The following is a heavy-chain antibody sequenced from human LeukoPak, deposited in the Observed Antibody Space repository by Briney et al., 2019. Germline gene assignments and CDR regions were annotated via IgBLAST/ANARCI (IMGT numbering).Heavy chain of an antibody. CDR1: GGSFSGYY. CDR3: ARSYCSSTSCYIYWFDP. D-gene: IGHD2-2*02. CDR2: INHSGST. V-gene: IGHV4-34*01. Sequence: PSETLSLTCGVYGGSFSGYYWSWIRQPPGKGLEWIGEINHSGSTNYNPSLKSRVTISVDTSKNQFSLKLSSVTAADTAVYYCARSYCSSTSCYIYWFDPWGQGTLVTVSS. J-gene: IGHJ5*02.